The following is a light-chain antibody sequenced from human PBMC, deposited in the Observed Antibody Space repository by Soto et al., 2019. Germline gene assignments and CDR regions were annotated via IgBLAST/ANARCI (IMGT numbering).Light chain of an antibody. CDR2: DVS. CDR1: SGDVGRYTY. Sequence: ALAQPRSVSGSPGQSVAISCTGTSGDVGRYTYVSWYQQLPDRAPKLLIHDVSKRPSGVPDRFSGSKSGNTASLTISGLQAEDEAEYYCSSFTTTSTHVFGTGTKVTVL. V-gene: IGLV2-11*01. J-gene: IGLJ1*01. CDR3: SSFTTTSTHV.